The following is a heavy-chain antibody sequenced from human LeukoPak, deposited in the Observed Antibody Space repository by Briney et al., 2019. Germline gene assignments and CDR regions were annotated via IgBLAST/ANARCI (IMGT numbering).Heavy chain of an antibody. V-gene: IGHV4-30-2*01. CDR3: ARSGSTAFDY. D-gene: IGHD1-26*01. J-gene: IGHJ4*02. CDR2: IYHRGST. Sequence: PSQTLSLTCTVSGGSISSGANYWSWIRQPPGRGLEWIGYIYHRGSTYYNPSLKSRVTISVDRSKNQFSLKLNSVTAADTAVYYCARSGSTAFDYWGQGTLVTVSS. CDR1: GGSISSGANY.